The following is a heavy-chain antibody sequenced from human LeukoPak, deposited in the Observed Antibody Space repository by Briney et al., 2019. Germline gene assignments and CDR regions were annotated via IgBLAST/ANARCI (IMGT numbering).Heavy chain of an antibody. V-gene: IGHV4-59*04. CDR3: AAPGSYAAGSFYRFDY. CDR2: FHYSGST. J-gene: IGHJ4*02. CDR1: GFTFSSSA. D-gene: IGHD3-10*01. Sequence: GSLRLSCAASGFTFSSSAMSWVRQPPGKGLEWVGSFHYSGSTYYNPSLKSRVTVSLDTSKSHFSLKLTSVTAADAAVYYCAAPGSYAAGSFYRFDYWGQGTLVTVSS.